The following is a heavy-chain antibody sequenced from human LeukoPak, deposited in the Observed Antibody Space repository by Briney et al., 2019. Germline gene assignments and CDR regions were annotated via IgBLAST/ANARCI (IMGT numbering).Heavy chain of an antibody. V-gene: IGHV3-7*03. CDR2: IETDGDEK. CDR3: AKGRDIVVVVAADRIYFDY. D-gene: IGHD2-15*01. Sequence: PGGSLRLSCVASGFTFSDYWMSWVRQAPGMGLEWVANIETDGDEKNYVDSVKGRFTISRDNARNSLYLQMNSLRVEDTAVYYCAKGRDIVVVVAADRIYFDYWGQGTLVTVSS. CDR1: GFTFSDYW. J-gene: IGHJ4*02.